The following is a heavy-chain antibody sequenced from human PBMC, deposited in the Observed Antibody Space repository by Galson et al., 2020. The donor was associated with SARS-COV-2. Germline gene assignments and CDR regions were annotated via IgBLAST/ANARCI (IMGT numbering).Heavy chain of an antibody. V-gene: IGHV3-30*18. CDR1: GFTFNTYA. D-gene: IGHD3-22*01. Sequence: GESLKISCVASGFTFNTYAMHWVRQAPGKGLEWVAIISYDGNNKYADSVKGRFTISRDNSKSTLYLQMNNLRPEDTAVYYCAKETADYDSSNFDFWGQGTLVTVSS. CDR3: AKETADYDSSNFDF. J-gene: IGHJ4*02. CDR2: ISYDGNNK.